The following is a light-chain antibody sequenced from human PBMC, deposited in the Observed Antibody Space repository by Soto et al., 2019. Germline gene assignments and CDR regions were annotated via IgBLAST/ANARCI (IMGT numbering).Light chain of an antibody. V-gene: IGKV2-30*01. Sequence: DVVMTQSPLSLPVTLGQPASISCRSSQSLLYSDGNTYLTWFHQRPGQSPRRLIYKVSNRDSGVPDRFSGSGSGTDFTLKISRVEAEDVGVYYCMQVTHRPLTFGGGTKMDIK. CDR1: QSLLYSDGNTY. CDR2: KVS. CDR3: MQVTHRPLT. J-gene: IGKJ4*01.